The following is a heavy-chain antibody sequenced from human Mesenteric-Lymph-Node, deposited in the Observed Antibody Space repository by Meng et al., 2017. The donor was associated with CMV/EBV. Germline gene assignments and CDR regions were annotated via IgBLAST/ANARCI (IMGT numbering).Heavy chain of an antibody. CDR2: IYTGGTT. J-gene: IGHJ6*02. Sequence: GESLKISCAASGFTVSSNYMSWVRQAPGKGLEWVSVIYTGGTTYYADSVKGRFTISRDNSKNTLYLQMNSLRAEDTAVYYCARALTGYQYYGMDVWGQGTTVTVSS. CDR1: GFTVSSNY. V-gene: IGHV3-53*01. CDR3: ARALTGYQYYGMDV. D-gene: IGHD3-9*01.